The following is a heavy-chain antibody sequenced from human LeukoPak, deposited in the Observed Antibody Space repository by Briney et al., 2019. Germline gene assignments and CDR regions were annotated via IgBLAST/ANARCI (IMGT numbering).Heavy chain of an antibody. CDR3: ARGSSSGLHFDL. D-gene: IGHD3-22*01. Sequence: GGSLRLSCAASGFTFSSYWMHWVRQAPGKGLVWVSRINSDGSSTSYADSVKGRFTISRDNAKNTLYLQMNSLRAEDTAVYYCARGSSSGLHFDLWGRGTLVTVSS. V-gene: IGHV3-74*01. CDR1: GFTFSSYW. CDR2: INSDGSST. J-gene: IGHJ2*01.